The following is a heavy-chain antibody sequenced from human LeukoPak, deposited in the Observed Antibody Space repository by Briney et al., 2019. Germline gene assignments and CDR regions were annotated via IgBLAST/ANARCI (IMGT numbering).Heavy chain of an antibody. CDR3: ARAEESYGSGSYYTSFDY. Sequence: ASVKVSCKASGGTFSSYAISWVRQAPGQGLEWMGRIIPILGIANYAQKFQGRVTITTDESTSTAYMELSSLRSEDTAVYYCARAEESYGSGSYYTSFDYWGQGTLVTVSS. CDR1: GGTFSSYA. V-gene: IGHV1-69*04. J-gene: IGHJ4*02. CDR2: IIPILGIA. D-gene: IGHD3-10*01.